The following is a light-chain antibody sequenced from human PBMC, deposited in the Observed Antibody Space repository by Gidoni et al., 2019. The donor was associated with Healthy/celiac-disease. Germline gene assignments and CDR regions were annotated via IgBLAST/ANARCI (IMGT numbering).Light chain of an antibody. V-gene: IGKV1-39*01. Sequence: DIQMTQSPSSLSASVGDRVTITCRASQSISSYLNWYQQKPGKAPKLLIYAASSWQSGVPSRFSGSGSGTDFTLTISSLQPEDFATYYCQQSYSTPPGTFGQGTKLEIK. CDR3: QQSYSTPPGT. CDR2: AAS. CDR1: QSISSY. J-gene: IGKJ2*02.